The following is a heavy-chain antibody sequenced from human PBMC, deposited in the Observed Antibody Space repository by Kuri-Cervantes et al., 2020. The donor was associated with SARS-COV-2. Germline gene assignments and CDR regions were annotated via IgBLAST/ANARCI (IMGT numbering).Heavy chain of an antibody. V-gene: IGHV4-39*07. CDR2: IYYSGST. J-gene: IGHJ6*03. CDR1: GGSISSSSYY. Sequence: SETLSLTCTVSGGSISSSSYYWGWIRRPPGKGLEWIGSIYYSGSTYYNPSLKSRVTISVDTSKNQFSLKLSSVTAADTAVYYCARDLWGSPGYMDVWGKGTTVTVSS. CDR3: ARDLWGSPGYMDV. D-gene: IGHD3-16*01.